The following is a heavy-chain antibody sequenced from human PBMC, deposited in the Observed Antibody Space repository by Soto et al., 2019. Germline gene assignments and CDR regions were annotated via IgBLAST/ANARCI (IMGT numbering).Heavy chain of an antibody. CDR2: IYHSGST. Sequence: QVQLQESGPGLLKPSQTLSLTCSVSGGSISSDNYYWAWIRQPPGKGLECIGYIYHSGSTHYKPSLGSAARILVDTPSQFSLKLTSVTASAPAVYFCARGESMMPALLTSPLDSWGQGTLVTVSS. J-gene: IGHJ4*02. D-gene: IGHD2-2*01. CDR3: ARGESMMPALLTSPLDS. CDR1: GGSISSDNYY. V-gene: IGHV4-30-4*01.